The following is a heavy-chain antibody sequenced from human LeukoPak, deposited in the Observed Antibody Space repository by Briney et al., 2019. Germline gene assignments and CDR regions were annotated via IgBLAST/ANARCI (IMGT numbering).Heavy chain of an antibody. V-gene: IGHV1-18*01. CDR3: ARDSSSGWYLFNWFDP. CDR1: GYTFTSYG. D-gene: IGHD6-19*01. J-gene: IGHJ5*02. Sequence: ASVKVSCKASGYTFTSYGISWGRQAPGQGVEWMGWISAYNGNTNYAQKLQGRVTMTTDTSTSTAYMELRSLRSDDTAVYYCARDSSSGWYLFNWFDPWGQGTLVTVSS. CDR2: ISAYNGNT.